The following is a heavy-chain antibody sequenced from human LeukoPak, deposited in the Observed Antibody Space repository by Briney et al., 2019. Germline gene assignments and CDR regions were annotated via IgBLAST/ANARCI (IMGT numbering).Heavy chain of an antibody. D-gene: IGHD3-22*01. Sequence: GSLRLSCAASGFTFSSYAMTWVRQAPGKGLEWVSGISGSGGSTYYADSVKGRFSVSRDSSKNTVYLQMNSLGADDTAIYCCAKGIYYYDSNCFDYCGQGTLVTVSS. CDR3: AKGIYYYDSNCFDY. J-gene: IGHJ4*02. CDR1: GFTFSSYA. CDR2: ISGSGGST. V-gene: IGHV3-23*01.